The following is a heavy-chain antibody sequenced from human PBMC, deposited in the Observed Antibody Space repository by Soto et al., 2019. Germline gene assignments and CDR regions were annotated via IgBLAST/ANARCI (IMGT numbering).Heavy chain of an antibody. V-gene: IGHV3-23*01. Sequence: EVLLLESGGGLVQSGGSLRLSCAASGFSFRNYAMSWIRQAPGKGLEWISTLTGSSSNIYYADSVKGRFAISRDNSRNTLYLQMNSLTAEDTAVYYCANGRATYGLLTHDYWGQGTLVTVSS. CDR1: GFSFRNYA. CDR2: LTGSSSNI. J-gene: IGHJ4*02. CDR3: ANGRATYGLLTHDY. D-gene: IGHD3-10*01.